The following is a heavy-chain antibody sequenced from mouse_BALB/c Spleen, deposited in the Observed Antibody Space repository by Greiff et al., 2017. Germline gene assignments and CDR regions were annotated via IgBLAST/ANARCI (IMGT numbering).Heavy chain of an antibody. CDR2: IDPSDSET. J-gene: IGHJ3*01. CDR3: AREDYGRAWFAY. Sequence: QVQLQQPGAELVKPGAPVKLSCKASGYTFTSYWMNWVKQRPGRGLEWIGRIDPSDSETHYNQKFKDKATLTVDKSSSTAYIQLSSLTSEDSAVYYCAREDYGRAWFAYWGQGTLVTVSA. V-gene: IGHV1-69*02. D-gene: IGHD1-1*01. CDR1: GYTFTSYW.